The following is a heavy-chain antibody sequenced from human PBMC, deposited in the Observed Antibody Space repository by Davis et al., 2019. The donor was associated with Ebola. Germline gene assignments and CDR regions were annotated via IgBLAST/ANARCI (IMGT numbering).Heavy chain of an antibody. CDR1: GGTFSTYA. Sequence: AASVKVSCKASGGTFSTYAIDWVRQAPAQGLVWMGTIIPMLGIPNYAQRFQGRVTITADKSTSTAYMELSSLRSEDTAMYYCARDLGTAMATEWGQGTLVTVSS. V-gene: IGHV1-69*04. CDR2: IIPMLGIP. D-gene: IGHD5-18*01. CDR3: ARDLGTAMATE. J-gene: IGHJ4*02.